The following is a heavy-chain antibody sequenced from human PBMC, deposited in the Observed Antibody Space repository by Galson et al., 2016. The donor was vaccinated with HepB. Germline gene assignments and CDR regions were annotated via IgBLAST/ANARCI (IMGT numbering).Heavy chain of an antibody. D-gene: IGHD2-15*01. CDR3: VKDTDGVVVAATGGLGP. V-gene: IGHV3-9*01. CDR2: INFNSVII. J-gene: IGHJ5*02. Sequence: SLRLSCAVSGFTVGNNFMTWVRQAPGKGLEWISGINFNSVIIGYADSVKGRFTISRDNAKNSLYLQMNALRAEDTALYYCVKDTDGVVVAATGGLGPWGQGTLVTVSS. CDR1: GFTVGNNF.